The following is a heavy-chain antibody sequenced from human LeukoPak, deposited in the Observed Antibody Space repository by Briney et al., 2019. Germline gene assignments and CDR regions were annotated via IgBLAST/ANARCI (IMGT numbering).Heavy chain of an antibody. CDR3: ARTWRWEDGMDV. J-gene: IGHJ6*02. CDR2: IYHSGST. D-gene: IGHD1-26*01. CDR1: GGSISSGGYS. Sequence: SQTLSLTCAVSGGSISSGGYSWSWIRQPPGKGLEWTGYIYHSGSTYYNPSLKSRVTISVDRSKNQFSLKLGSVTAADTAVYYCARTWRWEDGMDVWGQGTTVTVSS. V-gene: IGHV4-30-2*01.